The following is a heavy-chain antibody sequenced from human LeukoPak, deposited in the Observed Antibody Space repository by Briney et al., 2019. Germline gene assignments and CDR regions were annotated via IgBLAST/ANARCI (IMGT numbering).Heavy chain of an antibody. CDR3: ASGSYAYYFDY. Sequence: ASVKVSCKASGFTFTGYDINWVRQAGGQGLEWMGWMNPNNGNTGYAQKFQGRVTIARDTSASTAYMELSSLRSEDTAVYYCASGSYAYYFDYWGQGTLVTVSS. V-gene: IGHV1-8*01. D-gene: IGHD4-17*01. CDR1: GFTFTGYD. CDR2: MNPNNGNT. J-gene: IGHJ4*02.